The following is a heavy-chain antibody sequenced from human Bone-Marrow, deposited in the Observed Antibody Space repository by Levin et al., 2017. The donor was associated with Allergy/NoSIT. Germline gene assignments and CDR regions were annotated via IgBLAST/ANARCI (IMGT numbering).Heavy chain of an antibody. V-gene: IGHV1-69*10. CDR3: ARAFCTSTTCSPYHFYYYMDV. D-gene: IGHD2-2*01. Sequence: SVKVSCKASGGTFTSFGISWVRQAPGQGLEWLGGIIPNLDTAKYAQRFQGRVSITADKSTATAFMELSSLTSEDTAVYYCARAFCTSTTCSPYHFYYYMDVWGKGTTVTVSS. J-gene: IGHJ6*03. CDR2: IIPNLDTA. CDR1: GGTFTSFG.